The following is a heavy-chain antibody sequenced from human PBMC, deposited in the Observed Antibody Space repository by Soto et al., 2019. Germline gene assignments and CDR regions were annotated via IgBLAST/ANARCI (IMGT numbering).Heavy chain of an antibody. CDR1: GYTFSSYA. CDR3: ARDTGDGTFDF. D-gene: IGHD7-27*01. CDR2: INAGYGNT. J-gene: IGHJ4*02. Sequence: VASVKVSCKASGYTFSSYAMHWVRQAPGQRLEWMGWINAGYGNTKSSQKFQDRVTISRDTSASTAYMELTSLRSEDTAVYYCARDTGDGTFDFWGQGTQVTVSS. V-gene: IGHV1-3*01.